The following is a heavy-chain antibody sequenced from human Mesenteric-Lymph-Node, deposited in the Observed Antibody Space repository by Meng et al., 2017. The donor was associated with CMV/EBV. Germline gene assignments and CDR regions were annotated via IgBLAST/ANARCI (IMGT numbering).Heavy chain of an antibody. D-gene: IGHD6-19*01. CDR2: ISSSSSYI. CDR1: GFTFSSYS. V-gene: IGHV3-21*01. Sequence: GESLKISCAASGFTFSSYSMNWVRQAPGKGLEWVSSISSSSSYIYYADSVKGRFTISRDNAKNTVYLQMNSLRGEDTAVYYCARGAVAPDYWGQGTLVTVSS. CDR3: ARGAVAPDY. J-gene: IGHJ4*02.